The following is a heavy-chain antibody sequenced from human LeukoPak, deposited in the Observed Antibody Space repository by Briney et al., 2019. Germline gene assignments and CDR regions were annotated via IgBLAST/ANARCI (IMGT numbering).Heavy chain of an antibody. Sequence: GGSLRLSCVASGFTISTNYMSWVRQAPGKELKWVSVIYASGSTYYADSMKDRFTISRDNSKNTLYLQINSLRAEDTAVYYCAREVGSWGQGTLVTVSS. CDR3: AREVGS. CDR1: GFTISTNY. CDR2: IYASGST. V-gene: IGHV3-66*01. D-gene: IGHD1-26*01. J-gene: IGHJ5*02.